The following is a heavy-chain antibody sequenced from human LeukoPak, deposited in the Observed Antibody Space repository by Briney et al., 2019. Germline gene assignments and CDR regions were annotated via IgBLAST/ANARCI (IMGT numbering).Heavy chain of an antibody. CDR2: IYYSGST. V-gene: IGHV4-59*01. D-gene: IGHD4-17*01. CDR3: ARQVTTVTAGDWFDP. J-gene: IGHJ5*02. CDR1: GGSISSYY. Sequence: PSETLSFTCTVSGGSISSYYWSWIRQPPGKGLEWIGYIYYSGSTNYNPSLKSRVTISVDTSKNQFSLKLSSVTAADTAVYYCARQVTTVTAGDWFDPWGQGTLVTVSS.